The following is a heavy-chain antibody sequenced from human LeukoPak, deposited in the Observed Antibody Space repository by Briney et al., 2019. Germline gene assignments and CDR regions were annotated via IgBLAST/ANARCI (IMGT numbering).Heavy chain of an antibody. J-gene: IGHJ3*02. V-gene: IGHV1-24*01. CDR3: ATDPVLRSRSGAFDI. CDR2: FDPEDGET. D-gene: IGHD3-3*01. Sequence: ASVKVSCKASGYTFTGYYMHWVRQAPGKGLEWMGGFDPEDGETIYAQKFQGRVTMTEDTSTDTAYMELSSLRSEDTAVYYCATDPVLRSRSGAFDIWGQGTMVTVSS. CDR1: GYTFTGYY.